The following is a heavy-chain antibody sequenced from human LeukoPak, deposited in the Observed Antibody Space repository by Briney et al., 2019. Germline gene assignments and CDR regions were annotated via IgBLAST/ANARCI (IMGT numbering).Heavy chain of an antibody. Sequence: PGRSLRLSCAASGFTFSSYGMHWVRQAPGKGLEWVAVIWYDGSNKYYADSVKGRFTISRDNSTNTLYLQMNSLRAEDTAVYYCARGDSSGWWGYFDYWGQGTLVTVSS. J-gene: IGHJ4*02. CDR2: IWYDGSNK. CDR3: ARGDSSGWWGYFDY. D-gene: IGHD6-19*01. V-gene: IGHV3-33*01. CDR1: GFTFSSYG.